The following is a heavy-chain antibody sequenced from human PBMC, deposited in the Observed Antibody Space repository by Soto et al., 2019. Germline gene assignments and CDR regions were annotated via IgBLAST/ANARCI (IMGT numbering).Heavy chain of an antibody. V-gene: IGHV3-21*01. CDR2: ISSRSDYI. J-gene: IGHJ4*02. D-gene: IGHD1-26*01. CDR3: ARDPGVGATPFDC. Sequence: EVQLVESGGGLVKPGGSLRLSCAASGFTFSSYSMNWVRQAPGKGLEWVSSISSRSDYIYYADSVKGRFTISRDNAKNSLYLQMNSLRAEDTAVYYCARDPGVGATPFDCWGQGTLVTVSS. CDR1: GFTFSSYS.